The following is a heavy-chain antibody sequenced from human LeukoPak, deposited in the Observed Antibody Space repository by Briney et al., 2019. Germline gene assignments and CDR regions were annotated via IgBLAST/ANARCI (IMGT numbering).Heavy chain of an antibody. Sequence: SGGSLRLSCAASGFTFDTYSMNWVRQAPGKRLEWVSYISGDTSTKYYADSVKGRFTISRDVAKSSLYLQMNSLRAEDTAIYYCARTSTYSDYDYWGQGTLVTVSS. V-gene: IGHV3-48*01. D-gene: IGHD4-11*01. CDR3: ARTSTYSDYDY. CDR2: ISGDTSTK. CDR1: GFTFDTYS. J-gene: IGHJ4*02.